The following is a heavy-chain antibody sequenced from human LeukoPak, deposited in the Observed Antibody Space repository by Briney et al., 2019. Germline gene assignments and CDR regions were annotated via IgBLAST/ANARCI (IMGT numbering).Heavy chain of an antibody. Sequence: SETLSLTCTVSGGSISSYYRSWIRQPPGKGLEWIGYIYYSGSTNYHPSLKSRVTMSVDTSKNQFSLKLSSVTAADTAVYYCARDLTVGAPHWFDPWGQGTLVTVSS. CDR2: IYYSGST. CDR3: ARDLTVGAPHWFDP. V-gene: IGHV4-59*01. D-gene: IGHD4-23*01. J-gene: IGHJ5*02. CDR1: GGSISSYY.